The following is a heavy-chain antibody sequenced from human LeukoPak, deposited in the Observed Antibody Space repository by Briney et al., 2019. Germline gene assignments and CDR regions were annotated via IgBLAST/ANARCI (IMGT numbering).Heavy chain of an antibody. J-gene: IGHJ4*02. CDR1: GYTFTSYA. V-gene: IGHV1-3*01. CDR2: INAGNGNK. D-gene: IGHD6-13*01. CDR3: AAAGTLHFDY. Sequence: ASVKVPCKASGYTFTSYAMHWVRQAPGQRLEWMGWINAGNGNKKYSQKFQGRVTITRDTSASTAYMELSSLRSEDTAVYYCAAAGTLHFDYWGQGTLVTVSS.